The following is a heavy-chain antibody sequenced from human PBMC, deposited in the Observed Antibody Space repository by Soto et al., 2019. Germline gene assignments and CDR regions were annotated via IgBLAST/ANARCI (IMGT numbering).Heavy chain of an antibody. J-gene: IGHJ4*02. Sequence: SVTHSHTWSVSDGYIRSFYVRRIRQPPGKGLEWIGYIYYSGSTNYNPSLKRRVTISVDTSKNQFSLKLSSVTAADTAVYYCARATGSSFDFDYWGQGTLVTVSS. CDR1: DGYIRSFY. V-gene: IGHV4-59*01. CDR2: IYYSGST. D-gene: IGHD6-6*01. CDR3: ARATGSSFDFDY.